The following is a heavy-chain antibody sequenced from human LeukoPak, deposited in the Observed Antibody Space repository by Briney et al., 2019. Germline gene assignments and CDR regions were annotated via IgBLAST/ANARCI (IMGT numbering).Heavy chain of an antibody. Sequence: ASVKVSCTASGYTFTSYGISWVRQAPGQGLEWMGWISAYNGNTNYTPKLQGRVTMTTDTSTSTAYMELRSLRSDDTAVDYCASQGIGPDYWGQGTLVTVSS. V-gene: IGHV1-18*01. CDR3: ASQGIGPDY. D-gene: IGHD2-21*01. J-gene: IGHJ4*02. CDR1: GYTFTSYG. CDR2: ISAYNGNT.